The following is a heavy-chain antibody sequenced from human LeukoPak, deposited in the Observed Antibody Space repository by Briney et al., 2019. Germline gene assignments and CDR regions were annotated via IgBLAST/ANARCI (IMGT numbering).Heavy chain of an antibody. J-gene: IGHJ4*02. Sequence: GASVKVSCKASGYTFTTYYMLWVRQAPGQGLEWMGWVNPNSGGTNYAQKFQGRVTMTRDTSISTAYMELSRMRIDDTAVYYCARDDGGNTGYENFDYWGQGTLVTVSS. V-gene: IGHV1-2*02. CDR1: GYTFTTYY. D-gene: IGHD5-12*01. CDR2: VNPNSGGT. CDR3: ARDDGGNTGYENFDY.